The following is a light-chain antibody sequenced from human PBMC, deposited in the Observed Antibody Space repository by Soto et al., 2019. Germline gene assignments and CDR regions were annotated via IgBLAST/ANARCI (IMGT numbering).Light chain of an antibody. CDR3: QQYDNLPYT. J-gene: IGKJ2*01. CDR1: QDISNY. CDR2: DAS. Sequence: DIQMTQSPSSLSASVGDRVTITCQASQDISNYLSWYQQKPGKAPKLLIYDASNLETGVPSTFSGSGSGTDFTFTISSLQPEDIATYYCQQYDNLPYTFGQGTKLEIK. V-gene: IGKV1-33*01.